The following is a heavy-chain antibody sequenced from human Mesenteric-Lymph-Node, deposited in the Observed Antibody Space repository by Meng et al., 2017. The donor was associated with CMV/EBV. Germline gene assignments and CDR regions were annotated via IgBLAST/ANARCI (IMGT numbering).Heavy chain of an antibody. D-gene: IGHD6-13*01. CDR2: IYDSGNT. Sequence: SETLSLTCAVSGASISSGYYYWSWIRQPPGQGLEWIGYIYDSGNTYYIPSLRHRVTISVDTSKNHFSLNLTSVTATDSAVYYCASVTAAAGRGFDYWGQGTPVTVSS. V-gene: IGHV4-30-4*08. J-gene: IGHJ4*02. CDR1: GASISSGYYY. CDR3: ASVTAAAGRGFDY.